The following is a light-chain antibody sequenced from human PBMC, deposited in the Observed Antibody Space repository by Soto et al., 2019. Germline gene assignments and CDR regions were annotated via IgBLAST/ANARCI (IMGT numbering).Light chain of an antibody. V-gene: IGKV1-39*01. Sequence: DIQMTQSPSSLSASVGDRVTITCRASQSINRDLNWYQQKAGKAPKLVIYGASSLESGVPSRFSGRVSGTDFTLTITSLQPEDFATYYCQQSYSPVRNIFGQGTKLEI. CDR3: QQSYSPVRNI. CDR1: QSINRD. CDR2: GAS. J-gene: IGKJ2*01.